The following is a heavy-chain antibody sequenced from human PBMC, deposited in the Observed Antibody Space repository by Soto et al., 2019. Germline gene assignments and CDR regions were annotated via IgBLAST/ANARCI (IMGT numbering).Heavy chain of an antibody. J-gene: IGHJ4*02. CDR3: AKVGAVAGCYDY. Sequence: EVQLVESGGGLVQPGGSLTLSCAASGFTFSDHYMDWVRQAPGKGLEWVGRIRKKVNSYTTEYAASEKGRFTISREDSTNSLYLQMNSLKSEDTAVYYCAKVGAVAGCYDYWGQGTLVSVSS. V-gene: IGHV3-72*01. CDR2: IRKKVNSYTT. CDR1: GFTFSDHY. D-gene: IGHD6-19*01.